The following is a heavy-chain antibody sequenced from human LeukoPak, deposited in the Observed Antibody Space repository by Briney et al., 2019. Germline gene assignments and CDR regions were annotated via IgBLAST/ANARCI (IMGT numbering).Heavy chain of an antibody. D-gene: IGHD6-19*01. CDR1: GFTFSSYW. Sequence: PGGSLRLSCAASGFTFSSYWMSWVRQAPGKGLEWVSVISGSGGTTYYADSVKGRFTISRDNSKNTLYLLMNSLRAEDTAVYYCAQHPRPEYSSGGHHEVNWFDPWGQGTLVTVSS. CDR3: AQHPRPEYSSGGHHEVNWFDP. V-gene: IGHV3-23*01. J-gene: IGHJ5*02. CDR2: ISGSGGTT.